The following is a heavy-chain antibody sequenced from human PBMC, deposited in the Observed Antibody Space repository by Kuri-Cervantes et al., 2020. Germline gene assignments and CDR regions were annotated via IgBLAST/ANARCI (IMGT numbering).Heavy chain of an antibody. Sequence: GGSLRLSCAASGLTFSSYGMHWVRQAPGKGLEWVAVISYDGSNKYYADSVKGRFTIARDNSKNTLYLQMNSLRAEDTAVYYCAKAYDYVWGSYRPYFDYWGQGTLVTVSS. J-gene: IGHJ4*02. CDR1: GLTFSSYG. D-gene: IGHD3-16*02. V-gene: IGHV3-30*18. CDR2: ISYDGSNK. CDR3: AKAYDYVWGSYRPYFDY.